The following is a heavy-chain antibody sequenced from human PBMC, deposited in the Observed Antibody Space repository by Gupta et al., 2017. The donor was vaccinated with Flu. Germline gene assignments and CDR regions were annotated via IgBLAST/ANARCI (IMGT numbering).Heavy chain of an antibody. V-gene: IGHV3-21*01. CDR2: IDGRSNYI. CDR3: AGGSITAREGFDY. J-gene: IGHJ4*02. D-gene: IGHD6-6*01. Sequence: VRQVPGKVRKWVSSIDGRSNYIDDADAVRGRFTISRDNAKKSLYQQMNSLGAEDTAVYYCAGGSITAREGFDYWGQGTLVTVSS.